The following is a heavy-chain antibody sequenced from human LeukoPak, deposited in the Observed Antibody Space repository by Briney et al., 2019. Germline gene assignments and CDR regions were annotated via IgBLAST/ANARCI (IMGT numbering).Heavy chain of an antibody. D-gene: IGHD3-16*02. Sequence: ASVKVSCKASGYTFTSYDINWVRQATGQGLEWMGWMNPNSGITGYAQKFQGRVTMTRNTSISTAYMELSSLRSEDTAVYYCARGGDGDYVWGSYRIYYYYGMDVWGQGTTVTVSS. J-gene: IGHJ6*02. CDR2: MNPNSGIT. CDR1: GYTFTSYD. CDR3: ARGGDGDYVWGSYRIYYYYGMDV. V-gene: IGHV1-8*01.